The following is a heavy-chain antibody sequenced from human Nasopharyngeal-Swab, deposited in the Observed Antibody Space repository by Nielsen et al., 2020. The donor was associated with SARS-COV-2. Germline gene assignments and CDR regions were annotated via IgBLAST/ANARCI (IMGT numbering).Heavy chain of an antibody. J-gene: IGHJ4*02. CDR3: ARSRWLRGNFDY. D-gene: IGHD5-12*01. Sequence: SETLSLTCTVSGGSISSYYWRWTRQPPGKGREWIGSIYYSGSTNYNPSLKSRVTISVDTSKNQFSLKLSSVTAADTAVYYCARSRWLRGNFDYWGQGTLVTVSS. CDR2: IYYSGST. V-gene: IGHV4-59*08. CDR1: GGSISSYY.